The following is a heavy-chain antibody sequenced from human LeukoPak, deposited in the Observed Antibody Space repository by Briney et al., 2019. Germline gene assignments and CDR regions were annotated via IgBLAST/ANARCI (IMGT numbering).Heavy chain of an antibody. Sequence: GGSLRLSCAASGFTFSGYDMHWVRQAPGKGLEWVALIRSDGSDKHYADSVKGRFTISRDNSKNTVFLQMNSLRAEDTAVYYCAKDIAAAGGPCAYWGRGTLVTVSS. CDR2: IRSDGSDK. CDR3: AKDIAAAGGPCAY. CDR1: GFTFSGYD. J-gene: IGHJ4*02. D-gene: IGHD6-13*01. V-gene: IGHV3-30*02.